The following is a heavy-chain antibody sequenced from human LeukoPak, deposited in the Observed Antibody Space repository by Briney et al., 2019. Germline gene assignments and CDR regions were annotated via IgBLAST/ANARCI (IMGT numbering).Heavy chain of an antibody. D-gene: IGHD3-10*01. Sequence: GGSLRLSCAASGFTFSSYSMNWVRQAPGKGLEWVSSISSSSSYIYYADSVKGRFTISRDNAKNSLYLQMNSLRAEDTAVYYCARDPNPYYYGSGSLSGFDPWGQGTLVTVSS. CDR2: ISSSSSYI. CDR3: ARDPNPYYYGSGSLSGFDP. J-gene: IGHJ5*02. CDR1: GFTFSSYS. V-gene: IGHV3-21*04.